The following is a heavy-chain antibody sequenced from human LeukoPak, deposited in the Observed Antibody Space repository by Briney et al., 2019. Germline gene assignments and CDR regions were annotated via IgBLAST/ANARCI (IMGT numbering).Heavy chain of an antibody. CDR1: GFTFSSYA. Sequence: GGSLRLSCAASGFTFSSYAMHWVRQAPGKGLEWVAVISYDGSNKYYADSVKGRFTISRDNSKNTLYLQMNSLRAEDTAVYYCARSTYYYDSSGDSFDYWGQETLVTVSS. V-gene: IGHV3-30-3*01. CDR3: ARSTYYYDSSGDSFDY. CDR2: ISYDGSNK. D-gene: IGHD3-22*01. J-gene: IGHJ4*02.